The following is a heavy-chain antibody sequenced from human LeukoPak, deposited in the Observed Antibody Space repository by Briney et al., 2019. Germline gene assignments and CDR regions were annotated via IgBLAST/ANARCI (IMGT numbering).Heavy chain of an antibody. CDR2: ISSSSRYI. CDR3: ARDSPYGTAGY. V-gene: IGHV3-21*01. Sequence: GGSLRLSCAASGFTFSNYNMNWVRQAPGKGLELVSSISSSSRYIYDADSVKGRFTISRDNTKNSLYLQMNSLRAEDTAVYYCARDSPYGTAGYWGQGTLVTVSS. CDR1: GFTFSNYN. D-gene: IGHD2-8*02. J-gene: IGHJ4*02.